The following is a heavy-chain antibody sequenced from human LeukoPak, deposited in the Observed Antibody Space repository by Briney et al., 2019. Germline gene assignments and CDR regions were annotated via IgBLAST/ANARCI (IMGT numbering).Heavy chain of an antibody. CDR3: ARDLLELDAFDI. Sequence: SETLSLTCAVSGYSISSGYYWGWIRQPPGKGLEWIGYIYYSGSTNYNPSLKSRVTISVDTSKNQFSLKLSSVTAADTAVYYCARDLLELDAFDIWGQGTMVTVSS. CDR1: GYSISSGYY. D-gene: IGHD1-7*01. J-gene: IGHJ3*02. V-gene: IGHV4-61*01. CDR2: IYYSGST.